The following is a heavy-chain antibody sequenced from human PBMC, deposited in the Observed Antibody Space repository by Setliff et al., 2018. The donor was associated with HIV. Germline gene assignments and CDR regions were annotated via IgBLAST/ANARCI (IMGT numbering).Heavy chain of an antibody. CDR2: ISGSGVNS. V-gene: IGHV3-23*01. J-gene: IGHJ4*02. CDR1: GFTFDAYG. CDR3: ARAPLDYFDY. Sequence: PGGSLRLSCVASGFTFDAYGMSWVRQAPGKGLEWISGISGSGVNSYYADSVKGRFTISRDNSKNTLYLQMNSLRAEDTAVYYCARAPLDYFDYWGQGTLVTVSS.